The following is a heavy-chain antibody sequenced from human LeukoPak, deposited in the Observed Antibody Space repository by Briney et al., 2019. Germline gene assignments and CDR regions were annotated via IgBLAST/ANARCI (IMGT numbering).Heavy chain of an antibody. CDR1: GGTFSSYA. J-gene: IGHJ4*02. Sequence: ASVKVSCKASGGTFSSYAISWVRQAPGQGLEWMGGIIPIFGTANYAQKFQGRVTITADKSTSTAYMELRSLRSDDTAVYYCARDLTHRRNYDNSGYPIVPAFWGQGSLVTVSS. CDR2: IIPIFGTA. D-gene: IGHD3-22*01. CDR3: ARDLTHRRNYDNSGYPIVPAF. V-gene: IGHV1-69*06.